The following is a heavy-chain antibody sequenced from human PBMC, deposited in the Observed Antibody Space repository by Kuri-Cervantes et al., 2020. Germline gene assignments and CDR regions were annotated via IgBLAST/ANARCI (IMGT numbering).Heavy chain of an antibody. CDR2: ISAYNGNT. J-gene: IGHJ6*02. CDR1: GYTFTSYY. CDR3: ARDKGLSMIVVYYYYYGMDV. Sequence: ASVKVSCKASGYTFTSYYMHWVRQAPGQGLEWMGWISAYNGNTNYAQKLQGRVTMTTDTSTSTAYMELRSLRSDDTAVYYCARDKGLSMIVVYYYYYGMDVWGQGTTVTVSS. V-gene: IGHV1-18*04. D-gene: IGHD3-22*01.